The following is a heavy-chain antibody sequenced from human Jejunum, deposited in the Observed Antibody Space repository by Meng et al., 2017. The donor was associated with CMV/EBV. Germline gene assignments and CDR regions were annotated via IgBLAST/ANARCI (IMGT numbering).Heavy chain of an antibody. J-gene: IGHJ4*02. Sequence: QVQRVQSGGEVKKPGASVKVSRKASRYTFTSYDINWVRQATGQGLEWLGWFVNNVDTYSAQKFQGRVTMTTDTSTSTAYMELRSLRSDDTAVYYCARVEVGITSGDYWGQGTLVTVSS. CDR1: RYTFTSYD. D-gene: IGHD1-26*01. V-gene: IGHV1-18*01. CDR3: ARVEVGITSGDY. CDR2: FVNNVDT.